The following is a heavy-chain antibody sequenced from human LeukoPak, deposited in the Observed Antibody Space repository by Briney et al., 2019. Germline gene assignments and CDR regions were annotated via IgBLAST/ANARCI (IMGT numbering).Heavy chain of an antibody. V-gene: IGHV3-21*01. J-gene: IGHJ4*02. Sequence: RGSLRLSCAASGFTFSNFAMTWVRQAPGKGLEWVSSIVGSSSTYYADSLKGRFTISRDNAKNSLYLQMNSLRAEDTAVYYCARIGAGSFRDYWGQGTLVTVSS. D-gene: IGHD6-13*01. CDR3: ARIGAGSFRDY. CDR2: IVGSSST. CDR1: GFTFSNFA.